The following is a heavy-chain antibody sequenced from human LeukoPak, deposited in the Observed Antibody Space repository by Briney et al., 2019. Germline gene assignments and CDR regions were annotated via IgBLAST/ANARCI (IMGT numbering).Heavy chain of an antibody. CDR2: IYSDGST. Sequence: GGSLRLSCAASGFTVSSNYITWVRQAPGKGLEWVSIIYSDGSTSYADSVKGRFTISRDNSKNTVYLQMSSLRAEDTAAYYCATTGSSAWYRFDTWGQGKLVSVSS. V-gene: IGHV3-66*01. D-gene: IGHD6-19*01. CDR1: GFTVSSNY. CDR3: ATTGSSAWYRFDT. J-gene: IGHJ5*02.